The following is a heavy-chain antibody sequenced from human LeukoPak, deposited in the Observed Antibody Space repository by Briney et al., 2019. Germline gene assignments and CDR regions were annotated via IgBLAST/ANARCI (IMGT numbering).Heavy chain of an antibody. CDR2: VYYTGNT. CDR1: GGSISSSTYY. Sequence: SETLSLTCTVSGGSISSSTYYWTWIRQPPGEGLEWIGSVYYTGNTYYNPSLKSRVTISVDTSKNQFSLNVNSVTAADTAVYYCARGDIEVVPAAPYNYFDPWGQGTLVTVSS. V-gene: IGHV4-39*07. CDR3: ARGDIEVVPAAPYNYFDP. D-gene: IGHD2-2*01. J-gene: IGHJ5*02.